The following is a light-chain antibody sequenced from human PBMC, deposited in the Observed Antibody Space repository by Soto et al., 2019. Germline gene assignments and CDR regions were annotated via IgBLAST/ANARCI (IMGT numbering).Light chain of an antibody. Sequence: VLSQTPLSLSVTPGQPASISCRSNQSLLHTDGKDHLYWFLQKPGQPPQLLIYEVSNRFSGVRERFSGSGSGTDFTLKISRLEAEDVGVYYCMQSTYLALTFGGGTKVEIK. CDR2: EVS. V-gene: IGKV2D-29*01. CDR1: QSLLHTDGKDH. J-gene: IGKJ4*01. CDR3: MQSTYLALT.